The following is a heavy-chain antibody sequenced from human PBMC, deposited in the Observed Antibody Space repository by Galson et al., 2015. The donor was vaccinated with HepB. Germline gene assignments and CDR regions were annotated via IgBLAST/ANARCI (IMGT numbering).Heavy chain of an antibody. Sequence: SLRLSCAASGFTFSSYAMSWVRQAPGKGLEWVSAISGSGGSTYYADSVKGRFTISRDNSKNTLYLQMNSLRAEDTAVYYCAKDRAGDSGSYGHLDYWGQGTLVTVSS. CDR2: ISGSGGST. J-gene: IGHJ4*02. D-gene: IGHD1-26*01. V-gene: IGHV3-23*01. CDR3: AKDRAGDSGSYGHLDY. CDR1: GFTFSSYA.